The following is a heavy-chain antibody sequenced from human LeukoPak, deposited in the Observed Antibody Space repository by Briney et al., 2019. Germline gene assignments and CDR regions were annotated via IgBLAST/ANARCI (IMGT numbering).Heavy chain of an antibody. J-gene: IGHJ1*01. CDR3: VRGDCSGVSCYLPEYFRH. CDR2: ISAYNGYK. V-gene: IGHV1-18*01. CDR1: GYTLTSFS. Sequence: ASVKVSCKASGYTLTSFSISWMRQAPGHGLEWMGWISAYNGYKDYAQKLQGRVTMTTETSTNTAYMELRSLRSDDTAVYYCVRGDCSGVSCYLPEYFRHWGQGTLVTVSS. D-gene: IGHD2-15*01.